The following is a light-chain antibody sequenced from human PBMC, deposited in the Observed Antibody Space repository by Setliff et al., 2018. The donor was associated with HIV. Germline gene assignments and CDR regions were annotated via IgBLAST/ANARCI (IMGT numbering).Light chain of an antibody. V-gene: IGLV2-14*03. CDR3: SSYAGSNNV. CDR1: TSDIGAYTY. Sequence: QSVLTQPASASGSPGQSITLSCTGTTSDIGAYTYVSWYRQHPGKAPQLIIYDVDKRPSGVSHRFSGSKSGNTASLTISGLQAEDEADYFCSSYAGSNNVFGTGTKV. J-gene: IGLJ1*01. CDR2: DVD.